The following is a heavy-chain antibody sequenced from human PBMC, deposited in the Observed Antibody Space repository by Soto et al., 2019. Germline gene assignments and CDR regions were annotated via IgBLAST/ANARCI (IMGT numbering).Heavy chain of an antibody. CDR3: ARGSGGDNDNWFDP. D-gene: IGHD4-17*01. Sequence: SETLSLTCTVSGGSISSGAYHWNWIRQHPGKGLQWIGSIYYSGSTYDNPSLKSRVAISVDTSKNQFSLKVMSVTAADAAVYYCARGSGGDNDNWFDPWGQGILVTVSS. J-gene: IGHJ5*02. CDR1: GGSISSGAYH. CDR2: IYYSGST. V-gene: IGHV4-31*03.